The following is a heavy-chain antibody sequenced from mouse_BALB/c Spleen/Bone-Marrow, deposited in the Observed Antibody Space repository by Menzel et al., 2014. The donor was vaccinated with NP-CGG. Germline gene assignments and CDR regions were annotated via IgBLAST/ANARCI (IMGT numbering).Heavy chain of an antibody. Sequence: VHLVESGAELVRPGSSVKISCKASGYVFSSYWMIWVRQRPGQGLEWIGQIYPGDGDTNYNGKFKGKATLTADKSSSTAYMQLSSLTSEDSAVYFCARSGYGSNYDYWGQGTTLTVSS. V-gene: IGHV1-80*01. D-gene: IGHD1-1*01. CDR3: ARSGYGSNYDY. CDR1: GYVFSSYW. CDR2: IYPGDGDT. J-gene: IGHJ2*01.